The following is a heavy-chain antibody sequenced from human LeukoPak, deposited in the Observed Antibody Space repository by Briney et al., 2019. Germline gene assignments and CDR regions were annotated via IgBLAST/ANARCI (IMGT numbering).Heavy chain of an antibody. CDR1: GYSITTAYY. CDR2: INHSGST. D-gene: IGHD3-22*01. Sequence: SETLSLTCSVSGYSITTAYYWGWIRQPPGKGLEWIGEINHSGSTNYNPSLKSRVTISVDTSKNQFSLKLSSVTAADTAVYYCARDRRYYYDSSGGFDYWGQGTLVTVSS. J-gene: IGHJ4*02. CDR3: ARDRRYYYDSSGGFDY. V-gene: IGHV4-38-2*02.